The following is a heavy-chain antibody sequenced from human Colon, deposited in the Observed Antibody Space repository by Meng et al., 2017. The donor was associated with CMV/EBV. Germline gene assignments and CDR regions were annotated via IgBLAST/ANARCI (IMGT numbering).Heavy chain of an antibody. CDR2: ISSSGSTI. V-gene: IGHV3-48*03. J-gene: IGHJ6*02. D-gene: IGHD3-3*01. CDR3: ATVVRFPVGGHFYYHGMDV. CDR1: GFSFSSYE. Sequence: GESLKISCTASGFSFSSYEMNWVRQAPGKGLEWVSYISSSGSTIHYADSVKGRFTISRDSVKNSLYLHMNSLRAEDTAAYYCATVVRFPVGGHFYYHGMDVWGQGTTVTVSS.